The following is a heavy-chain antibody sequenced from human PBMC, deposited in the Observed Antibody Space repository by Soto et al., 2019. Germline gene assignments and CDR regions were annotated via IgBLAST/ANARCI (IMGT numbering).Heavy chain of an antibody. J-gene: IGHJ3*02. V-gene: IGHV3-21*06. D-gene: IGHD3-9*01. CDR3: ARSLTGYYNDVFDI. Sequence: PGGALGLSCAASGFTVRSYSMNWVRQAPGKGLEWVSSISRRSNYIYYADSVKGRFTISRDNAKNSLNLQMNSLRAEDTAVHYCARSLTGYYNDVFDIWGQGTMVTVSS. CDR2: ISRRSNYI. CDR1: GFTVRSYS.